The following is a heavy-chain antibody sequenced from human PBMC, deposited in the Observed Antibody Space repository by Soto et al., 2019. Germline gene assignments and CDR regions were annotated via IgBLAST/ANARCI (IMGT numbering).Heavy chain of an antibody. CDR1: GGSFSGYY. CDR2: INHSGST. Sequence: SETLSLTCAVYGGSFSGYYWSWIRQPPGKGLEWIGEINHSGSTNYNPSLKSRVTISVDTSKNQFSLKLSSVTAADTAVYYCARDLGRDGTMIVVVHYPDAFDIWGQGTMVTVSS. CDR3: ARDLGRDGTMIVVVHYPDAFDI. V-gene: IGHV4-34*01. D-gene: IGHD3-22*01. J-gene: IGHJ3*02.